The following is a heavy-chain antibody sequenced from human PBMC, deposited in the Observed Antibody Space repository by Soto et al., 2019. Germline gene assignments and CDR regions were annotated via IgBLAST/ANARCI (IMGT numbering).Heavy chain of an antibody. J-gene: IGHJ6*02. Sequence: GGSLRLSCAASGFTFSSYAMSWVRQAPGKGLEWVSAISGSGGSTYYADSVKGRFTISRDNSKNTLYLQMNSLRAEDTAVYYCAKDPPPLYSSSWPDPYYYYYGMDVWGQGTTVTVSS. CDR2: ISGSGGST. CDR3: AKDPPPLYSSSWPDPYYYYYGMDV. D-gene: IGHD6-13*01. V-gene: IGHV3-23*01. CDR1: GFTFSSYA.